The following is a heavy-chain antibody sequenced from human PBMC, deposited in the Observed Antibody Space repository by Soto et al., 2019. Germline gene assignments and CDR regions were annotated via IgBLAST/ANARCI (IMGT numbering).Heavy chain of an antibody. Sequence: GESLKISCQGSGYSFTSYWIGWVRQMPGKGLEWMGIIYPGDSDTRYSPSFQGQVTISADKSISTAYLQWSSLKASDTAMYYCALVGYFDWLPRDYYGMDVWGQGTTVTVSS. V-gene: IGHV5-51*01. CDR3: ALVGYFDWLPRDYYGMDV. CDR1: GYSFTSYW. D-gene: IGHD3-9*01. CDR2: IYPGDSDT. J-gene: IGHJ6*02.